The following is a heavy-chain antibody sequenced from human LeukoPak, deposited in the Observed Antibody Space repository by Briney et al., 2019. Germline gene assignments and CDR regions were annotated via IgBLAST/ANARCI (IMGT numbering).Heavy chain of an antibody. CDR2: ISGSGGST. CDR1: GFTFSSYA. J-gene: IGHJ2*01. Sequence: QAGGSLRLSCAASGFTFSSYAMSWVRQAPGKGLEWVSAISGSGGSTYYADSVKGRFTISRDNAKNSLYLQMNSLRAEDTAVYYCARGDDYDILTGPKVILWYFDLWGRGTLVTVSS. D-gene: IGHD3-9*01. CDR3: ARGDDYDILTGPKVILWYFDL. V-gene: IGHV3-23*01.